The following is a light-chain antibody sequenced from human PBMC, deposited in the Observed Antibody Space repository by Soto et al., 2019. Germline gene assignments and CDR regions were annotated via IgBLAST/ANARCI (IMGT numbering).Light chain of an antibody. CDR2: GAS. Sequence: EIVLTQSPVTLSLSPGERATLSCRASQSVSSSYLAWYQQKPGQAPRLLIYGASSRATGIPDRFSGSGSGTDFTLTISSLEPEDFAVYYCQQYDSSPVTFGPGTKVDIK. CDR3: QQYDSSPVT. V-gene: IGKV3-20*01. CDR1: QSVSSSY. J-gene: IGKJ3*01.